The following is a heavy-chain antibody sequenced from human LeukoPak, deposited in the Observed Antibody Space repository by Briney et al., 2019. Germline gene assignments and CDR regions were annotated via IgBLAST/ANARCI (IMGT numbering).Heavy chain of an antibody. J-gene: IGHJ3*02. D-gene: IGHD4-11*01. CDR1: GFTFSSYW. CDR2: IKQDGSEK. V-gene: IGHV3-7*01. Sequence: GGSLRLSCAAPGFTFSSYWMSWVRQAPGKGLEWVANIKQDGSEKYYVDSVKGRITISRDNAKNSLYLQMNSLRAEDTAVYYCARGLSNAFDIWGQGTMVIVSS. CDR3: ARGLSNAFDI.